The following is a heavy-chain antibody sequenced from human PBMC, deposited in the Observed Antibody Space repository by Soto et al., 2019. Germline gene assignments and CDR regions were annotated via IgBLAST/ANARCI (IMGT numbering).Heavy chain of an antibody. D-gene: IGHD5-12*01. CDR3: ERRVRGYSGYDPPDY. V-gene: IGHV4-31*03. Sequence: SETLSLTCTVSGGSIISGGYYWSWIRQHPGKGLEWIGYIYYNGSPYYNPSLKSRVTISLDTSKNQFSMNLRSETAADTAVYYCERRVRGYSGYDPPDYWGQGTPVTVYS. J-gene: IGHJ4*02. CDR1: GGSIISGGYY. CDR2: IYYNGSP.